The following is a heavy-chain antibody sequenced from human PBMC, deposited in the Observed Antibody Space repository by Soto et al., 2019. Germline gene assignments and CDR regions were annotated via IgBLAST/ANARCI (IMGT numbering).Heavy chain of an antibody. D-gene: IGHD2-15*01. V-gene: IGHV4-39*01. CDR1: GGSIYRSGYY. CDR2: IDYNGVT. CDR3: GKVLVGATGHTDSDS. Sequence: SETLSLTCTVSGGSIYRSGYYWGWIRQPPGRGLEWIGNIDYNGVTYSNPSLKSRVTISRDTSKNQFSLKLTSVTAADTALYYCGKVLVGATGHTDSDSWGPGTLVTVS. J-gene: IGHJ4*02.